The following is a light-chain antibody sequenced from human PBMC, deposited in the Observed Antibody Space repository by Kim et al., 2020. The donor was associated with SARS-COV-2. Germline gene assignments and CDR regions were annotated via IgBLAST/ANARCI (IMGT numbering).Light chain of an antibody. J-gene: IGLJ1*01. CDR1: SSDVGSYDY. CDR3: CSYGGSYTPYV. CDR2: DVT. Sequence: QSALTQPRSVSGSPGQSVTISCTGTSSDVGSYDYVSWYQQHTGKAPRLMIYDVTQRPSGVPDRFSGSKSDNTASLTISGLQAEDEADYYCCSYGGSYTPYVFGTGTKVTVL. V-gene: IGLV2-11*01.